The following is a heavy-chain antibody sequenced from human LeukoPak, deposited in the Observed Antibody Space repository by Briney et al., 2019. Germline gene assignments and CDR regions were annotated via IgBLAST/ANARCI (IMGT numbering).Heavy chain of an antibody. J-gene: IGHJ3*02. Sequence: GGSLRLSCAASRFTFSSYSMSWARQTPGRGLEWVSSIGDSGIKTYYADSVKGRFTISRDNSRNTLYLQMNSLRAEDTAVYYCAKVGRAAGTRAFDIWGQGTMVTVSS. V-gene: IGHV3-23*01. CDR2: IGDSGIKT. D-gene: IGHD6-13*01. CDR1: RFTFSSYS. CDR3: AKVGRAAGTRAFDI.